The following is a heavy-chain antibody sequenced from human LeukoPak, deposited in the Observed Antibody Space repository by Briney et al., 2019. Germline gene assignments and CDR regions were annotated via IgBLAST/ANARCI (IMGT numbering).Heavy chain of an antibody. Sequence: SETLSLTCAVSGGSISSSNWWSWVRQPPGKGLEWIGEIYHSGSTNYNPSLKSRVTISVDKSKNQFSLKLSSVTAADTAIYYCARPLHCSSTTCYDWFDPWGQGTLVTVSS. CDR2: IYHSGST. CDR3: ARPLHCSSTTCYDWFDP. CDR1: GGSISSSNW. J-gene: IGHJ5*02. V-gene: IGHV4-4*02. D-gene: IGHD2-2*01.